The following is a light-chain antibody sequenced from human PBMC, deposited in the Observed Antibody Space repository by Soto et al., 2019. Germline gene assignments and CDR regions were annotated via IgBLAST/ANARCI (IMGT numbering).Light chain of an antibody. CDR3: SSSACGSTYV. CDR2: DVS. Sequence: QSALTQPASVSGSPGQSITISCTGTSSEVGGYNYVSWYQQHPGKAPKLMIYDVSNRPSGVSNRISGSKSGNTASLSISGLQSEDESDYYCSSSACGSTYVFGTGTNLTVL. CDR1: SSEVGGYNY. V-gene: IGLV2-14*03. J-gene: IGLJ1*01.